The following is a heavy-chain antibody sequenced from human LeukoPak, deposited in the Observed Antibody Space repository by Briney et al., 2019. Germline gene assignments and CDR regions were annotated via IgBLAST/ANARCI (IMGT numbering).Heavy chain of an antibody. Sequence: ASVKVSCKASGYTFTGYYMHWVRQAPGQGLEWMGWINPNSGGTNYAQKFQGRVTMTRDTSISTAYMELSRLRSEDTAVYYCARAGARWELLNYYYYYGMDVWGQGTTVTVSS. CDR3: ARAGARWELLNYYYYYGMDV. CDR1: GYTFTGYY. V-gene: IGHV1-2*02. D-gene: IGHD1-26*01. J-gene: IGHJ6*02. CDR2: INPNSGGT.